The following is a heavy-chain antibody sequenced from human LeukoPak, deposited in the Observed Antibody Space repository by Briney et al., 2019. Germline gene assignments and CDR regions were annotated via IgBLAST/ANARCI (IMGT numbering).Heavy chain of an antibody. D-gene: IGHD2-15*01. J-gene: IGHJ4*01. V-gene: IGHV3-11*04. CDR3: ARVYRSGGSTDY. CDR2: ISSSGSTV. CDR1: GFTFSDYY. Sequence: GGSLRLSCAASGFTFSDYYMTWIRQAPGKGLEWVSYISSSGSTVCYADSVKGRFTISRDNAKNSLYLQMNSLRAEDTAVYYCARVYRSGGSTDYWGQGTLVTVSS.